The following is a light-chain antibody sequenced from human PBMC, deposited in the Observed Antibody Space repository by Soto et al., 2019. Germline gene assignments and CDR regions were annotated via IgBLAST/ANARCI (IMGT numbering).Light chain of an antibody. CDR3: QQLNTYPWT. CDR1: QSISSY. CDR2: AAS. Sequence: DIQMTQSPSSLSASVGDRVIITCRASQSISSYLNWYQQKPGKDPNLLIYAASTLQSGVPSRFSGSGSGTEFNLTISRLQTEDFATYECQQLNTYPWTGGRGTKVDIK. V-gene: IGKV1-9*01. J-gene: IGKJ1*01.